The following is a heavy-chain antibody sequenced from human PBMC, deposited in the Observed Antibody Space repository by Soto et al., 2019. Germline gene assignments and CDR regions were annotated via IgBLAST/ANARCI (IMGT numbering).Heavy chain of an antibody. CDR3: ARGVASVVTSYFDY. J-gene: IGHJ4*02. D-gene: IGHD2-21*02. CDR2: INHSGST. V-gene: IGHV4-34*01. Sequence: QVQLQQWGAGLLKPSETLSLTCAVYGGSFSGYYWSWIRQPPGKGLEWIGEINHSGSTNYNPSLKSRVTISVDTSKNQFCLKLSSVTAADTAVYYCARGVASVVTSYFDYWGQGTLVTVSS. CDR1: GGSFSGYY.